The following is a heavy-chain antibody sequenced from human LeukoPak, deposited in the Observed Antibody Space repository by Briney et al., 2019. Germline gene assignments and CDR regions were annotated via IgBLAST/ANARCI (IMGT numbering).Heavy chain of an antibody. D-gene: IGHD2-2*01. Sequence: PGGSPRLSCAASGFTFSSYAMSWVRQAPGKGLEWVSAISGSGSTTYYADPVKGRFTISRDNSKNTLYLQMNSLRAEDTAVYYCAKAGGDIVVVPAYYYYMDVWGKGTTVTVSS. V-gene: IGHV3-23*01. CDR3: AKAGGDIVVVPAYYYYMDV. CDR2: ISGSGSTT. J-gene: IGHJ6*03. CDR1: GFTFSSYA.